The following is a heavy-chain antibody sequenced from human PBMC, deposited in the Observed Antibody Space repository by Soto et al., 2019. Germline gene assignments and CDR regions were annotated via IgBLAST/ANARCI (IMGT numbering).Heavy chain of an antibody. CDR1: GFTFSSYG. CDR3: VRGVMENGDAFDI. CDR2: IWYDGSNK. D-gene: IGHD3-10*01. Sequence: QVQLVESGGGVVQPGRSLRLSCAASGFTFSSYGIHWVRQAPGKGLEWVAVIWYDGSNKYYADSVKGRFTISRDNSKNTLYLQMNSLRAEDTAVYYCVRGVMENGDAFDIWGQGTMVTVSS. V-gene: IGHV3-33*01. J-gene: IGHJ3*02.